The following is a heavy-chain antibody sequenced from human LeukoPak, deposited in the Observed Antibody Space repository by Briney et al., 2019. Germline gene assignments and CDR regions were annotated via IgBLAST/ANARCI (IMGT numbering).Heavy chain of an antibody. Sequence: SETLSLTCTVSGGSISSSSYYWGWIRQPPGKGLEWIGSIYYSGSTYYNPSLESRVTISVDTSKNQFSLKLSSVTAADTAVYYCARESDFGQTYNWFDPWSQGTLVTVSS. CDR2: IYYSGST. J-gene: IGHJ5*02. D-gene: IGHD3-3*01. CDR3: ARESDFGQTYNWFDP. CDR1: GGSISSSSYY. V-gene: IGHV4-39*07.